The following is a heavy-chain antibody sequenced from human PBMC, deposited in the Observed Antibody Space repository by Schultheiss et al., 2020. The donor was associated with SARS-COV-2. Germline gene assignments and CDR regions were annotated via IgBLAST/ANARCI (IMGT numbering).Heavy chain of an antibody. Sequence: GGSLRLSCAASGFTFSSYEMNWVRQAPGKGLEWVSYISSSGSTIYYADSVKGRFTISRDNAKNSLYLQMNSLRAEDTAVYYCARITTVDFDYWGQGTLVTVSS. J-gene: IGHJ4*02. V-gene: IGHV3-48*03. CDR1: GFTFSSYE. CDR3: ARITTVDFDY. D-gene: IGHD4-23*01. CDR2: ISSSGSTI.